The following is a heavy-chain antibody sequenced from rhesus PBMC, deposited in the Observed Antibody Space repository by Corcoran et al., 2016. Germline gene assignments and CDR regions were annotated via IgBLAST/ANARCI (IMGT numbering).Heavy chain of an antibody. CDR1: GFTFSDYW. D-gene: IGHD3-16*01. CDR3: ARSGSYYYFDY. V-gene: IGHV3-37*01. CDR2: ISQPRGSNT. Sequence: EVQLVESGGGLVQPGGSLRLSCVASGFTFSDYWMAWVRQATGKGLEWVSRISQPRGSNTYYLDPGKGRFTISRDNAKNTLYLQINSLKAEDTAVYYCARSGSYYYFDYWGQGVLVTVSS. J-gene: IGHJ4*01.